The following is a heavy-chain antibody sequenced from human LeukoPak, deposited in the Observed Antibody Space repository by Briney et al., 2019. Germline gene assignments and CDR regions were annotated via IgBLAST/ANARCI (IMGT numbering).Heavy chain of an antibody. CDR3: ARHIPGTTGTTHYYYGRDV. Sequence: GESLKISCKGSGYSFTSYWISWVRQMPGKGLEWMGRIDPSDSYTNYSPSFQGHVTISADKSISTAYLQWSSLKASDTAMYYGARHIPGTTGTTHYYYGRDVWGKGTTVTVSS. CDR1: GYSFTSYW. V-gene: IGHV5-10-1*01. CDR2: IDPSDSYT. D-gene: IGHD1-1*01. J-gene: IGHJ6*04.